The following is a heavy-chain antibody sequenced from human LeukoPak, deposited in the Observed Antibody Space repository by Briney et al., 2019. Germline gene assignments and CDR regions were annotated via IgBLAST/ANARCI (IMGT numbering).Heavy chain of an antibody. Sequence: QPGGSLRLSCAASGFTFSSYWMHWVRQAPGKGLVWVSRINSDGSSTSYADSVKGRCTISRDNAKNTLYLQMNSLRAEDTAVYYCARGYSYGYRIDYWGQGTLVTVSS. CDR2: INSDGSST. D-gene: IGHD5-18*01. V-gene: IGHV3-74*01. J-gene: IGHJ4*02. CDR3: ARGYSYGYRIDY. CDR1: GFTFSSYW.